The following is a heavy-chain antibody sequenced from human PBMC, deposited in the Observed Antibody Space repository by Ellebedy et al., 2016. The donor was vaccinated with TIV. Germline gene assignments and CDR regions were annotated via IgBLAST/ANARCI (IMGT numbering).Heavy chain of an antibody. V-gene: IGHV3-7*01. Sequence: GGSLRLXXAASGFTFSDYWMSWVRQAPGKGLEWVANIKQDGSEKYYVDSVKGRFTISRDNAKNSLYLQMNSLRAEDTAVYYCARDLGIYYFDHWGQGTLVTVSS. CDR2: IKQDGSEK. J-gene: IGHJ4*02. D-gene: IGHD1-26*01. CDR1: GFTFSDYW. CDR3: ARDLGIYYFDH.